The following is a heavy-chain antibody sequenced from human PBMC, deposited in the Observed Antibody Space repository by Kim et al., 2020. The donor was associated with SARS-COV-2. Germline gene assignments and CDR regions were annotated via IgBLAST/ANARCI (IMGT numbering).Heavy chain of an antibody. Sequence: SETLSLTCTVSGGSISSYYWSWIRQPPGKGLEWIGYIYYSGSTNYNPSLKSRVTITVDTSKNQFSLKLSSVTAADTAVYYCARGVDYWGQGTLVTVSS. J-gene: IGHJ4*02. CDR3: ARGVDY. CDR2: IYYSGST. V-gene: IGHV4-59*13. CDR1: GGSISSYY.